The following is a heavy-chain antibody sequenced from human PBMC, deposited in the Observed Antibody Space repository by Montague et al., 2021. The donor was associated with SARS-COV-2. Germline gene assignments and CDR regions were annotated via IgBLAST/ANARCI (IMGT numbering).Heavy chain of an antibody. Sequence: SLRLSCAASGFTFSSYAMNWVRQAPGKGLEWVAVISYDGSNKYYADSVKGRFTISRDNSKNTLYVQMDSLRAEDTAVYYCARGVETGTLFTYYYYGMDVWGQGTTVTVSS. V-gene: IGHV3-30-3*01. D-gene: IGHD1-7*01. CDR2: ISYDGSNK. J-gene: IGHJ6*02. CDR1: GFTFSSYA. CDR3: ARGVETGTLFTYYYYGMDV.